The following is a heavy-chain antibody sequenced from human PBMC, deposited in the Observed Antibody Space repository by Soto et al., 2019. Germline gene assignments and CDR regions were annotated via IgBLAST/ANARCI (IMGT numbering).Heavy chain of an antibody. CDR1: GFTFSSYT. V-gene: IGHV3-23*01. CDR3: AKGVPGIAVAGTGYFQH. D-gene: IGHD6-19*01. J-gene: IGHJ1*01. Sequence: GGSLRLSCVASGFTFSSYTMTWVRQAPGQGLEWVSAISGSGGTTYYADSVKGRFTISRDNSKNTLYLQMNSLRAEDTAVYYCAKGVPGIAVAGTGYFQHWGQGTLVTVSS. CDR2: ISGSGGTT.